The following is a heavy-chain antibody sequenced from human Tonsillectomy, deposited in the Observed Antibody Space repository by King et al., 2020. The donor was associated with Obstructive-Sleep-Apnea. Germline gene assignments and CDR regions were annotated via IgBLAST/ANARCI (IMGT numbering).Heavy chain of an antibody. Sequence: VQLVESGGGVVQPGRSLRLSCAASGFTFSSYGMHWVRQAPGKGLEWVAVISYDGSNKYYADSLKGRFTISRDNSKNTLYLQMNSLRAEDTAVYYCAKDRPGQYYGSGSYWDWGQGTLVTVSS. V-gene: IGHV3-30*18. CDR3: AKDRPGQYYGSGSYWD. CDR2: ISYDGSNK. CDR1: GFTFSSYG. D-gene: IGHD3-10*01. J-gene: IGHJ4*02.